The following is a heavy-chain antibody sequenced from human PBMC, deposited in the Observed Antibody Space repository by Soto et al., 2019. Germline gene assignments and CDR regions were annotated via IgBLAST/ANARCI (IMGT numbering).Heavy chain of an antibody. CDR1: GYTFTGYF. CDR2: INPNTGAI. J-gene: IGHJ3*01. CDR3: ARVDASLYDAFDV. D-gene: IGHD2-8*01. V-gene: IGHV1-2*02. Sequence: ASVKVSCKASGYTFTGYFLHWVRQAPGQGLEWMGWINPNTGAINYAQKFQGRVTMTRDTSISTVYMELNRLRSDDTAVYFCARVDASLYDAFDVWGQGTMVTVSS.